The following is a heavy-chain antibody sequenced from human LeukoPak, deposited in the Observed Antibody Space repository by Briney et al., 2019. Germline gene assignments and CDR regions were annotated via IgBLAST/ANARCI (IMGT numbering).Heavy chain of an antibody. CDR3: ASLYFDWLLSHYFDY. D-gene: IGHD3-9*01. CDR1: GGSISSGGYS. CDR2: IYYSGST. V-gene: IGHV4-30-4*07. Sequence: SSQTLSLTCAVSGGSISSGGYSWSWIRQPPGKGLEWIGYIYYSGSTYYNPSLKSRVTILVDTSKNQFSLKLSSVTAADTAVYYCASLYFDWLLSHYFDYWGQGTLVTVSS. J-gene: IGHJ4*02.